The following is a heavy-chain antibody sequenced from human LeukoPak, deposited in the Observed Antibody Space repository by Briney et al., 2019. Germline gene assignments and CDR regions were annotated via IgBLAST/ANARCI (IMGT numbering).Heavy chain of an antibody. CDR1: GGSFSGYY. CDR2: INHSGST. CDR3: ARGLHDYGDYSFDY. J-gene: IGHJ4*02. Sequence: PSETLSLTCAVYGGSFSGYYWSWIRQPPGKGLEWIGEINHSGSTNYNPSLKSRVTISVDTSKNQFSLKLSSVTAADTAVYYCARGLHDYGDYSFDYWGQGTLVTVSS. V-gene: IGHV4-34*01. D-gene: IGHD4-17*01.